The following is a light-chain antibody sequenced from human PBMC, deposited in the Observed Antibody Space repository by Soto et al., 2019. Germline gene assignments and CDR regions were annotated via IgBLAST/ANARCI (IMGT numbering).Light chain of an antibody. Sequence: EIVMTQSPATLSVSPGGRATLSCRASQSVSSNLAWYRQKPGQAPRLLIYGASTRATGFPARFSGSGSGTEFTLTTGSLQSEDFAVYYCQQYNNLPLTFGGGPMVEIK. CDR1: QSVSSN. J-gene: IGKJ4*01. CDR2: GAS. CDR3: QQYNNLPLT. V-gene: IGKV3-15*01.